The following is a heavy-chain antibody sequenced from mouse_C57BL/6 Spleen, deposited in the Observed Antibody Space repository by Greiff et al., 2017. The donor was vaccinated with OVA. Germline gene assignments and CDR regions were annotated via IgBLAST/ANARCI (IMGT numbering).Heavy chain of an antibody. CDR3: ARRLGRGYYFDY. D-gene: IGHD4-1*01. V-gene: IGHV1-26*01. CDR2: INPNNGGT. Sequence: EVQLQQSGPELVKPGASVKISCKASGYTFTDYYMNWVKQSHGKSLEWIGDINPNNGGTSYNQKFKGKATLTVDKSSSTAYLELRSLTSEDSAVYYCARRLGRGYYFDYWGQGTTRTVSS. CDR1: GYTFTDYY. J-gene: IGHJ2*01.